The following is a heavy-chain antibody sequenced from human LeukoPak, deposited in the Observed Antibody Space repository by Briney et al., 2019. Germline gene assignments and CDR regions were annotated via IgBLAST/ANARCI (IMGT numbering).Heavy chain of an antibody. J-gene: IGHJ4*02. D-gene: IGHD6-13*01. CDR3: ARGYGSSCLDY. CDR2: ISWNSGSI. Sequence: GRSLRLSCAASGFTFDDYAMHWVRQAPGKGLEWVSGISWNSGSIGYADSVKGRFTVSRDSARKSLYLQMNSLRADDTAVYFCARGYGSSCLDYWGQGTLVTVSS. CDR1: GFTFDDYA. V-gene: IGHV3-9*01.